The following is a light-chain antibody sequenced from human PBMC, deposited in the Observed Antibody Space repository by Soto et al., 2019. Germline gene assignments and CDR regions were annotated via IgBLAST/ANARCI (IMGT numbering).Light chain of an antibody. J-gene: IGKJ5*01. Sequence: EIVLTQSPGTLSLSPGERATLSCRASQSVSSSYLAWYQQKPGQAPRLLIYGASSRATGIPDRFSGSGSGTDFTLTISRLEPGDFAVYYCQQFDTSPPSTFGQGTRLDIK. CDR3: QQFDTSPPST. V-gene: IGKV3-20*01. CDR2: GAS. CDR1: QSVSSSY.